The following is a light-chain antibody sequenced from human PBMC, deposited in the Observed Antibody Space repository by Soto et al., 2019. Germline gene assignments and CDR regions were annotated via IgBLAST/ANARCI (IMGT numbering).Light chain of an antibody. CDR1: TSNSGSNY. Sequence: QSVLTQPPSASGTPGQGGTISCSGSTSNSGSNYVYWYQQLPRTAPKLLIYRNNQRPSGVPDRFSGSKSGTSASLAISGLRSDDEADYSCAAWDDRLNGFSVFGTGPKVTVL. CDR2: RNN. J-gene: IGLJ1*01. V-gene: IGLV1-47*01. CDR3: AAWDDRLNGFSV.